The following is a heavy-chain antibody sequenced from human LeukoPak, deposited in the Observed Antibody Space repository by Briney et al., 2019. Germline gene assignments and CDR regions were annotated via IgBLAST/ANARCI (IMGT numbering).Heavy chain of an antibody. CDR2: INPSGGST. V-gene: IGHV1-46*01. CDR3: ATFGAVVAATGYFDY. CDR1: GYTFTSYG. Sequence: ASVKVSCKASGYTFTSYGISWVRQAPGQGLEWMGIINPSGGSTSYAQKFQGRVTMTRDMSTSTVYMELSSLRSEDTAVYYCATFGAVVAATGYFDYWGQGTLVTVSS. D-gene: IGHD2-15*01. J-gene: IGHJ4*02.